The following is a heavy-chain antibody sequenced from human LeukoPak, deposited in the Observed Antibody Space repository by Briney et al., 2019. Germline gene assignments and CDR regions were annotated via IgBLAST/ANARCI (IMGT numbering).Heavy chain of an antibody. V-gene: IGHV3-23*01. D-gene: IGHD4-17*01. CDR2: ISGSGGST. J-gene: IGHJ6*02. CDR1: GFTFSSYA. Sequence: GGSLRLSCAASGFTFSSYAMSWVRQAPGKGLEWVSSISGSGGSTYHADSVKGRFTISRDNSKNTLYLQINSLRAEDTAVYYCAKAVKGTVTMVYYYGMDVWGQGTTVTVSS. CDR3: AKAVKGTVTMVYYYGMDV.